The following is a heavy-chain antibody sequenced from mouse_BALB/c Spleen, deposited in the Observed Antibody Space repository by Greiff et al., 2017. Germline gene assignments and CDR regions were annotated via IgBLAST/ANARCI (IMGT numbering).Heavy chain of an antibody. CDR1: GYTFTSYW. CDR3: TKYYGSSYFDY. J-gene: IGHJ2*01. D-gene: IGHD1-1*01. CDR2: IYPGNSDT. Sequence: EVQLQQSGTVLARPGASVKMSCKASGYTFTSYWMHWVKQRPGQGLEWIGAIYPGNSDTSYNQKFKGKAKLTAVTSTSTAYMELSSLTNEDSAVYYCTKYYGSSYFDYWGQGTTLTVSS. V-gene: IGHV1-5*01.